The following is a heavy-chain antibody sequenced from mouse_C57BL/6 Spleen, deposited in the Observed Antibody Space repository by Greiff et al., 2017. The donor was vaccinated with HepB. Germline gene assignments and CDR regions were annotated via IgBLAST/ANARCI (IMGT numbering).Heavy chain of an antibody. Sequence: QVHVKQSGAELVRPGTSVKVSCKASGYAFTNYLIEWVKQRPGQGLEWIGVINPGSGGTNYNEKFKGKATLTADKSSSTAYMQLSSLTSEDSAVYFCARGQLRLPFAYWGQGTLVTVSA. CDR1: GYAFTNYL. J-gene: IGHJ3*01. CDR2: INPGSGGT. CDR3: ARGQLRLPFAY. D-gene: IGHD3-2*02. V-gene: IGHV1-54*01.